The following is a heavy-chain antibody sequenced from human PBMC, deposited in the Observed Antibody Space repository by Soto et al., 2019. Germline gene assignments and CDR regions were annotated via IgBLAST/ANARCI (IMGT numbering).Heavy chain of an antibody. CDR2: ISAYNGNT. J-gene: IGHJ4*02. CDR3: ARGTLYYDILTGPDY. CDR1: GYTFTSYG. Sequence: ASVKVSCKASGYTFTSYGISWVRQAPGQGLEWMGWISAYNGNTNYSQKLQGRVTMTTDTSTSTAYMELSSLRSEDTAVYYCARGTLYYDILTGPDYWGQGTLVTVSS. D-gene: IGHD3-9*01. V-gene: IGHV1-18*01.